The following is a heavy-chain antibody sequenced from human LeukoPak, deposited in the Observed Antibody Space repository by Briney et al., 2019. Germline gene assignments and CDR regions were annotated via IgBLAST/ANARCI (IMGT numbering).Heavy chain of an antibody. V-gene: IGHV3-30*04. CDR1: GFTFSSYA. J-gene: IGHJ4*02. CDR3: AKARKMTNWPFYFDN. D-gene: IGHD7-27*01. CDR2: ISYDGSNK. Sequence: PGGSLRLSCAASGFTFSSYAMHWVRQAPGKGLEWVAVISYDGSNKYYADSVKGRFTISRDNSKNTLYLEMNSLRDEDTAVYYCAKARKMTNWPFYFDNWGQGTLVSVSS.